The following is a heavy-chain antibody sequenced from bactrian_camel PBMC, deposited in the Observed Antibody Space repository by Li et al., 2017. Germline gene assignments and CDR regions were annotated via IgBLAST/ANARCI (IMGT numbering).Heavy chain of an antibody. V-gene: IGHV3S1*01. Sequence: HVQLVESGGGSVQAGGSLRLSCADSRYTFTNNCMGWFRQLPGKEREGVAAIRTGGGPAFYSDSVKGRFTVSRDDAKNTVYLEMTSLKPEDTAMYYCAAYYGGTGDCMVIGGILSPTHNRMQYWGKGTQVTVS. J-gene: IGHJ7*01. CDR2: IRTGGGPA. D-gene: IGHD6*01. CDR1: RYTFTNNC.